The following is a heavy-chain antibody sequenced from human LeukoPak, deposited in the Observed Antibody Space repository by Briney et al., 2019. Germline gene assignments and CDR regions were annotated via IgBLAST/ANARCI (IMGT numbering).Heavy chain of an antibody. V-gene: IGHV3-7*04. J-gene: IGHJ5*01. CDR2: IKQDGSEK. Sequence: GGSLRLSCAASGFTISTYWMSWVRQAPRKGLEWVANIKQDGSEKNFVESVKGRFTISRDNAKNTLYLQMNSLRAEDTAVYYCSGEEVAVAGGDSLGKGNLVT. CDR1: GFTISTYW. D-gene: IGHD6-19*01. CDR3: SGEEVAVAGGDS.